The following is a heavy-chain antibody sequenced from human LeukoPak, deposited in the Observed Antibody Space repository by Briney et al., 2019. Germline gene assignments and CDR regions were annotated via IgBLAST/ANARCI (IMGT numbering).Heavy chain of an antibody. CDR3: ARVGGQECTDDVCYTLDY. CDR2: IYYSGST. V-gene: IGHV4-59*01. D-gene: IGHD2-8*01. Sequence: SETLSLTCTVSGGFISSYYWSWIRQPPGKGLEWIGYIYYSGSTNYNPSLKSRVTISVDTSKNQFSLKLSSVTAADTAVYYCARVGGQECTDDVCYTLDYWGQGTLVTVPS. CDR1: GGFISSYY. J-gene: IGHJ4*02.